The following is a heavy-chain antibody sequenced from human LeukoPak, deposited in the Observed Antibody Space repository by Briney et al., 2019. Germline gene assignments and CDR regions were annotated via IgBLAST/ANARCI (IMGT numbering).Heavy chain of an antibody. V-gene: IGHV5-51*01. CDR1: GYSFTSYW. CDR3: ARHGCSSTSCYFSPWYFDL. D-gene: IGHD2-2*01. Sequence: GESLKISCKGSGYSFTSYWIGWVRQMPGKGLEWMGIIYPGDSDTRYSPSFQGQVTISADKSISTAYLQWSSLKASDTAMYYCARHGCSSTSCYFSPWYFDLWGRGTLVTVSS. J-gene: IGHJ2*01. CDR2: IYPGDSDT.